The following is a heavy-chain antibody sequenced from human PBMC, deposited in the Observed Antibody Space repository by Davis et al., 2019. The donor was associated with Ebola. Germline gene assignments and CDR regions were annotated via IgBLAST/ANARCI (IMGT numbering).Heavy chain of an antibody. V-gene: IGHV3-23*01. J-gene: IGHJ6*04. CDR3: ARSGLSFGVVKYHYGMDV. CDR1: VITFSSYA. Sequence: GGSLRLSCTDSVITFSSYAMTWVRQAPGKGLKWVSVISGSGGTTYYAGSVKGRFTVSRDNSKKTMYLQMNSLRAEDTAVYYCARSGLSFGVVKYHYGMDVWGKGTTVTVSS. CDR2: ISGSGGTT. D-gene: IGHD3-3*01.